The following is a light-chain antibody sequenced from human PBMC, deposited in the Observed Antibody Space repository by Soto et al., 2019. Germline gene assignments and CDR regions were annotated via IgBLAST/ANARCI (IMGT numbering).Light chain of an antibody. CDR2: DTS. CDR1: QSVSNK. CDR3: HQYDDGPYT. J-gene: IGKJ2*01. V-gene: IGKV3-15*01. Sequence: EIVMTQSPATLSVSPGERVTLSCRASQSVSNKLGWYQHKPGQAPRLLIYDTSTRAAGTPARFTGSGSGTDFTLTISSLQSEDFAVYYCHQYDDGPYTFGQGTKVDI.